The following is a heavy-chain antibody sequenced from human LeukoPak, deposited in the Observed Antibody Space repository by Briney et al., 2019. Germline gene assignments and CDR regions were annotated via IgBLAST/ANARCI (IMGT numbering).Heavy chain of an antibody. CDR2: IWFGGSKK. CDR3: ARAWDTSGYYAFDI. V-gene: IGHV3-33*01. J-gene: IGHJ3*02. Sequence: GGSLRLSCEASGSSFGSHGMHWVRQAPGQGLEWVALIWFGGSKKYYADSVKGRFTISRDNPKNTLYLQMNSLRAEDTAVYYCARAWDTSGYYAFDIWGQGTMVTVSS. D-gene: IGHD3-22*01. CDR1: GSSFGSHG.